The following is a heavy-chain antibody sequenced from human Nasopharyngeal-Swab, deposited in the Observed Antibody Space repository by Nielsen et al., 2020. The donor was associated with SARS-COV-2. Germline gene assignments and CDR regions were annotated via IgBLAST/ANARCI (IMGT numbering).Heavy chain of an antibody. V-gene: IGHV4-59*01. D-gene: IGHD6-13*01. CDR2: IYYSGST. J-gene: IGHJ4*02. CDR3: ARGAVLAAAGSRGLCLDY. Sequence: WIRQPPGKGLEWIGYIYYSGSTNYNPSLKSRVTISVDTSKNQFSLKLSSVTAADTAVYYCARGAVLAAAGSRGLCLDYWGQGTLVTVSS.